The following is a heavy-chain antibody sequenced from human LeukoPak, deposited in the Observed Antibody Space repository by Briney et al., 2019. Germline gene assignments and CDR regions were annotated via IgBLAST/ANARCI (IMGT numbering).Heavy chain of an antibody. Sequence: GGSLRLSCAAPGFSFNTYGAHWIRQAPGKGLDWVAAISYDGKNKYYADSVKGRFTISRDTSKNTLDLQMNSLRAEDTAVYYCAKDGYCSSTNCYPAPYWGQGTLVTVSS. CDR1: GFSFNTYG. CDR3: AKDGYCSSTNCYPAPY. J-gene: IGHJ4*02. D-gene: IGHD2-2*01. CDR2: ISYDGKNK. V-gene: IGHV3-30*18.